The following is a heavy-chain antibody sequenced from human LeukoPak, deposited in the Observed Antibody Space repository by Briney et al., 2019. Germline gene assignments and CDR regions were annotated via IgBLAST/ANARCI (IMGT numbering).Heavy chain of an antibody. Sequence: GGSLRLSCVASGFAFSQFPVHWVRQAPGKRLEWVAFISHDGGNKKYGDSVKGRFTISRDNSKNTVYLQMDSLRPEDTALYYCARDKSYFGSGNYHYFDSWGQGALVIVSS. CDR2: ISHDGGNK. CDR3: ARDKSYFGSGNYHYFDS. V-gene: IGHV3-30*03. D-gene: IGHD3-10*01. J-gene: IGHJ4*02. CDR1: GFAFSQFP.